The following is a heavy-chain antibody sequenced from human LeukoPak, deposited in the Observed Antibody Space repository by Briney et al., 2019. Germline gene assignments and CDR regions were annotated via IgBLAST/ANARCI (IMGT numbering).Heavy chain of an antibody. V-gene: IGHV3-48*01. Sequence: GGSLRLSCEVSGFTVTSNHMSWVRQAPGKGLEGVSYISRSTTAIYYADSVKGRFTISRDSAKNSVYLQMNSLRAEDTAVYYCARDSLGMSFGNYYYMDVWGKGTTVTVSS. J-gene: IGHJ6*03. CDR2: ISRSTTAI. CDR1: GFTVTSNH. D-gene: IGHD1-26*01. CDR3: ARDSLGMSFGNYYYMDV.